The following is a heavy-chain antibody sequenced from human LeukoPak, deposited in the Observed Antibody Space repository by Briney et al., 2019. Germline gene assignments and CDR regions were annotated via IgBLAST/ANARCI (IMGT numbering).Heavy chain of an antibody. Sequence: SETLSLTCTVSGGSITNYYWSWLRQPPGKGLEWIGYIFYNGATYYNPSLQSRVTLSVDTSKNYFSLHLVSVSAADTAMYYCARHDDVPVIRRGFDYWGQGILITVSS. CDR2: IFYNGAT. CDR1: GGSITNYY. D-gene: IGHD2-21*02. CDR3: ARHDDVPVIRRGFDY. J-gene: IGHJ4*02. V-gene: IGHV4-59*08.